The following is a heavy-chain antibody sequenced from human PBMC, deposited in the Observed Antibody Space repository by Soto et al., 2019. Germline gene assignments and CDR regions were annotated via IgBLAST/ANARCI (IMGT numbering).Heavy chain of an antibody. D-gene: IGHD3-10*01. CDR1: GGTFSSYA. J-gene: IGHJ6*02. CDR3: ARGGYGSGSYYYYSYGMDV. V-gene: IGHV1-69*13. CDR2: IIPIFGTA. Sequence: SVKVSCKASGGTFSSYAISWVRQAPGQGLEWMGGIIPIFGTANYAQKFQGRVTITADESTSTAYMELSSLRSEDTAVYYCARGGYGSGSYYYYSYGMDVWGQGTTVTVS.